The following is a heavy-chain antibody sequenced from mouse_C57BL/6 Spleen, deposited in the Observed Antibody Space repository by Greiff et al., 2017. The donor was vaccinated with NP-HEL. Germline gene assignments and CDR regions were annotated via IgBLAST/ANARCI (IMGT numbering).Heavy chain of an antibody. J-gene: IGHJ1*03. CDR2: IHPNSGST. V-gene: IGHV1-64*01. CDR3: ARHDHDYDWYFDV. CDR1: GYTFTSYW. D-gene: IGHD2-4*01. Sequence: QVQLQQPGAELVKPGASVKLSCKASGYTFTSYWMHWVKQRPGQGLEWIGMIHPNSGSTNYNEKFKSKATLTVDKSSSTAYMQLSSLTSEDSAVYFCARHDHDYDWYFDVWGTGTTVTVSS.